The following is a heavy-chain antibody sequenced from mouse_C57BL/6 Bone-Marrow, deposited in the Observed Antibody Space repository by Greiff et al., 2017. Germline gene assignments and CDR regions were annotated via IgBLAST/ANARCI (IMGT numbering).Heavy chain of an antibody. CDR1: GYSFTDYN. Sequence: VQLQQSGPELVKPGASVKISCKASGYSFTDYNMNWVKQSNGKSLEWIGVLNPNYGTTSYNQKFKGKATLTVDQSSSTAYMQLNSLTSEDSAVYYCSSHNGSSFYYAMDDWGQGTSVTVSS. CDR2: LNPNYGTT. CDR3: SSHNGSSFYYAMDD. V-gene: IGHV1-39*01. J-gene: IGHJ4*01. D-gene: IGHD1-1*01.